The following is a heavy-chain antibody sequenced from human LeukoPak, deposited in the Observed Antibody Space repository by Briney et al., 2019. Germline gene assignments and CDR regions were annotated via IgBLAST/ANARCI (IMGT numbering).Heavy chain of an antibody. Sequence: GGSLRFSCAASGFTFSSYSMNWVRQAPGKGLEWVSSISSSSSYIYYADSVKGRFTISRDNAKNSLYLQMNSLRAEDTAVYYCARRYCSGGSCYIRHWGQGTLVTVSS. J-gene: IGHJ1*01. V-gene: IGHV3-21*01. CDR3: ARRYCSGGSCYIRH. D-gene: IGHD2-15*01. CDR2: ISSSSSYI. CDR1: GFTFSSYS.